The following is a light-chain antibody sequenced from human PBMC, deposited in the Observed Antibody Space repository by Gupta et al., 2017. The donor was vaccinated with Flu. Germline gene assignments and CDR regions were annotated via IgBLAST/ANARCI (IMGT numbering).Light chain of an antibody. CDR2: EVS. CDR3: SSYAGSNNLV. V-gene: IGLV2-8*01. Sequence: TSSDVVAYNYVSWYQQHPGKAPKLMIYEVSKRPSGVPDRFSGSKSGNTASLTVSGLQAEDEADYYCSSYAGSNNLVFGGGTKLTVL. CDR1: SSDVVAYNY. J-gene: IGLJ2*01.